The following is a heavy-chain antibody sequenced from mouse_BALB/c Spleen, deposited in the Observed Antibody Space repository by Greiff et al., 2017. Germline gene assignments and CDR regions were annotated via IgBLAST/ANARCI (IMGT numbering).Heavy chain of an antibody. D-gene: IGHD2-1*01. Sequence: EVKLVESGGGLVKPGGSLKLSCAASGFAFSSYDMSWVRQTPEKRLEWVGYISSGGGSTYYPDTVKGRFTISRDNAKNTLYLQMSSLKSEDTAMYYCARHHGNFDYWGQGTTLTVSS. CDR1: GFAFSSYD. CDR3: ARHHGNFDY. CDR2: ISSGGGST. V-gene: IGHV5-12-1*01. J-gene: IGHJ2*01.